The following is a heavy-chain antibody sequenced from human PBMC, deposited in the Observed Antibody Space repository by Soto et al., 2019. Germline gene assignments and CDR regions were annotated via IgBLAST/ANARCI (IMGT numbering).Heavy chain of an antibody. CDR3: ATSGGISTSYYYCGMDV. D-gene: IGHD2-2*01. CDR2: FDPEDGET. V-gene: IGHV1-24*01. J-gene: IGHJ6*02. CDR1: GYTLTELS. Sequence: ASVKVSCKVSGYTLTELSMHWVRQAPGKGLEWMGGFDPEDGETIYAQKFQGRVTMTEDTSTDTAYMELSSLRSEDTAVYYCATSGGISTSYYYCGMDVWGQGTTVTVSS.